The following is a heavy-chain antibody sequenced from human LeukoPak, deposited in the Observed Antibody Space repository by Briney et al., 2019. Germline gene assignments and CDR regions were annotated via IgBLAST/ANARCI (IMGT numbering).Heavy chain of an antibody. CDR3: ARYGLQWLRLPFDY. V-gene: IGHV4-39*01. J-gene: IGHJ4*02. D-gene: IGHD6-19*01. Sequence: SKTLSLTCTVSGGSISSSSYYWGWIRQPPGKGLEWIGSVHYSGSTFYNPSLRSRVTISVDTSKNQFSLKLSSVTAADTAVYYCARYGLQWLRLPFDYWGQGTLVTVSS. CDR2: VHYSGST. CDR1: GGSISSSSYY.